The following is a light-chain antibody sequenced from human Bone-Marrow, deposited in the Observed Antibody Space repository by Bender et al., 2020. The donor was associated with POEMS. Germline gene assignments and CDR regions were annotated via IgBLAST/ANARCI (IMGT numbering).Light chain of an antibody. V-gene: IGLV2-14*03. CDR3: SSYTTTLVL. Sequence: QSALTQPASVSGSPGQSITISCTGTSSDVGGYDYVSWYQQHPGKAPKLMIYDVTNRPSGVSDRFSGSKSGNTASLTISGLQAEDEANYYCSSYTTTLVLFGGGTKLTVL. J-gene: IGLJ2*01. CDR1: SSDVGGYDY. CDR2: DVT.